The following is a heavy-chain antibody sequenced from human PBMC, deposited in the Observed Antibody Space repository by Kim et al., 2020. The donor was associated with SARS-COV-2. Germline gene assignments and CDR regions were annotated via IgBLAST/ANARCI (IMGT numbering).Heavy chain of an antibody. V-gene: IGHV3-21*01. CDR2: FSSRSSYI. Sequence: GGSLRLSCAASGFTFSSYSMNWVRQAPGKGLEWVSSFSSRSSYIYYADSVKGRFTISRDNAKNSLYLRMNSLRAEDTAVYYCASDLRHRGDYWGQGTMV. J-gene: IGHJ4*02. CDR3: ASDLRHRGDY. CDR1: GFTFSSYS.